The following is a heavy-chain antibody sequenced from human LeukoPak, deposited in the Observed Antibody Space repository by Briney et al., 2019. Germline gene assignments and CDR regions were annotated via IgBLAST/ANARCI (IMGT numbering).Heavy chain of an antibody. CDR3: ARWVYCSSTSCPDDY. CDR2: ISSSSSYI. V-gene: IGHV3-21*01. Sequence: NPGGSLRLSCAASGFTFSSYSMNWVRQAPGKGLEWVSSISSSSSYIYYADSVKGRFTISRDNAKNSLYLQINSLRAEDTAVYHCARWVYCSSTSCPDDYWGQGTLVTVSS. CDR1: GFTFSSYS. J-gene: IGHJ4*02. D-gene: IGHD2-2*01.